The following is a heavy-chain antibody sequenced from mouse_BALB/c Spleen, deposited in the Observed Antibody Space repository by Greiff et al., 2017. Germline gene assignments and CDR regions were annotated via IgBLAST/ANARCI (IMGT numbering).Heavy chain of an antibody. Sequence: EVQLQQSGTVLARPGASVKMSCKASGYSFTSYWMHWVKQRPGQGLEWIGAIYPGNSDTSYNQKFKGKAKLTAVTSASTAYMELSSLTNEDSAVYYCTRGGDYDGVNAMDYWGQGTSVTVSS. J-gene: IGHJ4*01. V-gene: IGHV1-5*01. CDR2: IYPGNSDT. CDR1: GYSFTSYW. D-gene: IGHD2-4*01. CDR3: TRGGDYDGVNAMDY.